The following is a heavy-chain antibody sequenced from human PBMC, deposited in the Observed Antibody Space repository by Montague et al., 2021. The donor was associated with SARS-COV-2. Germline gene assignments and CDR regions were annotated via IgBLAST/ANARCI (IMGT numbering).Heavy chain of an antibody. CDR3: AKDRDPSSAYGMDV. V-gene: IGHV3-23*03. CDR1: GFTFGMYA. CDR2: IYSGVSST. Sequence: SLRLSCAASGFTFGMYAMSWVRQAPGKGLEWVSVIYSGVSSTYYSYSFNVLFTISRDNSKNTLYLQMNSLRAEDTAVYYCAKDRDPSSAYGMDVWGQGTTVTVSS. D-gene: IGHD3-10*01. J-gene: IGHJ6*02.